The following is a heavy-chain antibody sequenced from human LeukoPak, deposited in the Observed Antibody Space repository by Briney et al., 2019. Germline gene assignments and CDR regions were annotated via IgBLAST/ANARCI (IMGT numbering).Heavy chain of an antibody. D-gene: IGHD6-6*01. CDR1: GYSFTSYW. J-gene: IGHJ6*03. CDR3: ARSVSSSSPYYYYYYMDV. V-gene: IGHV5-51*01. CDR2: ISPGDSDT. Sequence: GESLKISCKGSGYSFTSYWIGWVRQIPGKGLEWMGIISPGDSDTRYSPSFQGQVTISADKSISTAYLQWSSLKASDTAMYYCARSVSSSSPYYYYYYMDVWGKGTTVTVSS.